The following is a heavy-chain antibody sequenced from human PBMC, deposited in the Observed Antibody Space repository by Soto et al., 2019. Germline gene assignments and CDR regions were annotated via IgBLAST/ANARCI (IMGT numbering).Heavy chain of an antibody. D-gene: IGHD1-26*01. J-gene: IGHJ4*02. CDR3: AKDMSSGGSYLSYYFDY. Sequence: ESGGGVVQPGRSLRLSCAASGFTFSSYGMHWVRQAPGKGLEWVAVISYDGSNKYYADSVKGRFTISRDNSKNTLYLQMNSLRAEDTAVYYCAKDMSSGGSYLSYYFDYWGQGTLVTVSS. CDR2: ISYDGSNK. CDR1: GFTFSSYG. V-gene: IGHV3-30*18.